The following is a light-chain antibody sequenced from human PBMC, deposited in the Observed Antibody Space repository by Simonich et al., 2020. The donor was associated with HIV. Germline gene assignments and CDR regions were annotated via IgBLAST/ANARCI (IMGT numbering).Light chain of an antibody. V-gene: IGKV4-1*01. Sequence: DIVMTQSPDSLAVSLGERATINCKSSQGVLYSSNNKNYLAWYQQKPGQPPKLLIYWASTRESGVPDRFSGGGSGTDFTLTISSLQTEDVAVYYCQQYYGTPLTFGGGTRVEIK. J-gene: IGKJ4*01. CDR1: QGVLYSSNNKNY. CDR2: WAS. CDR3: QQYYGTPLT.